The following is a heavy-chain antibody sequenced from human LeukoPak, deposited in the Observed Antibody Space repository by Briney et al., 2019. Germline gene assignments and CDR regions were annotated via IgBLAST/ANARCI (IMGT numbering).Heavy chain of an antibody. CDR2: ISGSGDSR. Sequence: GGSLRLSCAASGFTFSSYAMSWVRQAPGKGLEWVSGISGSGDSRYYADSVKGRFTISRDNSKSTLYLQMNSLRAEDTAVYYCAREDSYGDFGNWGQGTLVTVSS. CDR3: AREDSYGDFGN. J-gene: IGHJ4*02. D-gene: IGHD4-17*01. CDR1: GFTFSSYA. V-gene: IGHV3-23*01.